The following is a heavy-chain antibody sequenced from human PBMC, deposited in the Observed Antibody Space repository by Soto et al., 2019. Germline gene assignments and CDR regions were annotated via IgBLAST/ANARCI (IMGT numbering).Heavy chain of an antibody. J-gene: IGHJ4*02. V-gene: IGHV3-21*01. CDR3: ARIAVAGDFDY. CDR1: GFTFSSYS. D-gene: IGHD6-19*01. CDR2: ISSSSSYI. Sequence: GGSLRLSCAASGFTFSSYSMNWVRQAPGKGLEWVSSISSSSSYIYYADSVKGRFTISRDNAKNSLYLQMNSLRAEDTAVYYCARIAVAGDFDYWGQGTLVTVSS.